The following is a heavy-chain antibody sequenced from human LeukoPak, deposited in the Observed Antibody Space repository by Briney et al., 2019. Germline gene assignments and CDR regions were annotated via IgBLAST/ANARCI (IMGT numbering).Heavy chain of an antibody. CDR3: ARLSGSYYGFYYFDY. D-gene: IGHD1-26*01. CDR1: GGTFSSYA. Sequence: ASVKVSCKASGGTFSSYAISWVRQAPGQGLEWMGGIIPIFGTANYAQKFQGGVTITADESTSTAYMELSSLRSEDTAVYYCARLSGSYYGFYYFDYWGQGTLVTVSS. CDR2: IIPIFGTA. V-gene: IGHV1-69*13. J-gene: IGHJ4*02.